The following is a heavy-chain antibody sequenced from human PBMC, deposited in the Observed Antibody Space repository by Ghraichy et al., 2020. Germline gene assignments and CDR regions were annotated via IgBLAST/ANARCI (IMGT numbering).Heavy chain of an antibody. V-gene: IGHV1-18*04. J-gene: IGHJ4*02. Sequence: ASVKVSCKASGYTFTSYGISWVRQAPGQGLEWMGWISAYNGNTNYAQKLQGRVTMTTDTSTSTAYMELRSLRSDDTAVYYCARLLWFGESLTEMATTPGGDYWGQGTLVTVSS. CDR3: ARLLWFGESLTEMATTPGGDY. D-gene: IGHD3-10*01. CDR1: GYTFTSYG. CDR2: ISAYNGNT.